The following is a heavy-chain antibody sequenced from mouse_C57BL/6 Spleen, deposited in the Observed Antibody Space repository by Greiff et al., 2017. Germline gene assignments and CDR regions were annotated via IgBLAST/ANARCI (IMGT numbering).Heavy chain of an antibody. Sequence: VQLQQPGAELVRPGSSVKLSCKASGYTFTSYWMHWVKQRPIQGLEWIGNIDPSDSEPHYNQKFKDKATLTVDKSSSTAYMQLSSLTSEDSAVCYCARSGGEGSGGCLDVWGTGGAVTVCS. CDR1: GYTFTSYW. D-gene: IGHD1-1*01. CDR2: IDPSDSEP. V-gene: IGHV1-52*01. CDR3: ARSGGEGSGGCLDV. J-gene: IGHJ1*03.